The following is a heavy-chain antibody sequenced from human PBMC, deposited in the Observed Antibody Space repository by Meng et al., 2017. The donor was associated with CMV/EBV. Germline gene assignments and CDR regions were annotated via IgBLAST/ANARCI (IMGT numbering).Heavy chain of an antibody. D-gene: IGHD3-3*01. Sequence: GESLIISCASSGFTFSNAWMSLVRQAPGKGLEWVGRIKSKTDGGTTDYAPPVKGRFTISRDDSKNTLYLQMNSLKTEDTSVYYCTSTIFGVFKTFDYWGQGTLVTVSS. CDR2: IKSKTDGGTT. CDR3: TSTIFGVFKTFDY. J-gene: IGHJ4*02. V-gene: IGHV3-15*01. CDR1: GFTFSNAW.